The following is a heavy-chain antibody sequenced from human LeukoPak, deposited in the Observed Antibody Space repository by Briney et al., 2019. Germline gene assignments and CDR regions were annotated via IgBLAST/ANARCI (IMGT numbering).Heavy chain of an antibody. D-gene: IGHD1-1*01. CDR2: TYYRSKWST. Sequence: SQTLSLTCAISGDSVSSNSAGWNWIRQSPSRGLEWLGRTYYRSKWSTYYAVSVKSRISINRDTSKNQISLELNSVTPDDTAVYYCARSTGPIDYWGQGTLVTVSS. CDR1: GDSVSSNSAG. V-gene: IGHV6-1*01. CDR3: ARSTGPIDY. J-gene: IGHJ4*02.